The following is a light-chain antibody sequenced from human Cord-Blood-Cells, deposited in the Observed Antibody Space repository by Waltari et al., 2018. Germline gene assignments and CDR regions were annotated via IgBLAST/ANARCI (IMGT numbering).Light chain of an antibody. CDR2: EHS. CDR1: NIGSKS. J-gene: IGLJ3*02. V-gene: IGLV3-21*02. CDR3: KVGDSSSAHWV. Sequence: SYVLTQPPSVSVAPGQTARITCGGNNIGSKSVHWYRQKPGQAPVRVVYEHSDRPSGIPVRCSGANSGNTATMTSSRGEAWDEADYYCKVGDSSSAHWVFDGGTKLTVL.